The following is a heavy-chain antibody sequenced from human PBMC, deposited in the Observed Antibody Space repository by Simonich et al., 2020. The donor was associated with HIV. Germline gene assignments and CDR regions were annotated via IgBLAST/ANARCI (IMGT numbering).Heavy chain of an antibody. J-gene: IGHJ3*02. D-gene: IGHD1-26*01. CDR3: ATHGPGSYSSALDI. CDR2: VNPNSGGT. CDR1: GYNFTDYN. Sequence: QVQLVQSGAEVKKPGASVKVSCKASGYNFTDYNIHWVRQAPGQGLEWMGRVNPNSGGTDYPQKFQGRVTMTRDKSITTAYMELRRLRSDDTAFYYCATHGPGSYSSALDIWGQGTMVTVSS. V-gene: IGHV1-2*06.